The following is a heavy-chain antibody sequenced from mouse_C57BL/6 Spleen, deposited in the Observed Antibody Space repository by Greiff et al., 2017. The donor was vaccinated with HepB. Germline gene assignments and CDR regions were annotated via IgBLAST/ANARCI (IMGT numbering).Heavy chain of an antibody. CDR3: AKDYSNYSWFAY. CDR1: GYTFTSYW. J-gene: IGHJ3*01. D-gene: IGHD2-5*01. CDR2: IDPSDSYT. Sequence: QVQLQQPGAELVRPGTSVKLSCKASGYTFTSYWMHWVKQRPGQGLEWIGVIDPSDSYTNYNQKFKGKATFTVDTSSSTAYMQLSSLTSEDSAVYYCAKDYSNYSWFAYWGQGTLVTVSA. V-gene: IGHV1-59*01.